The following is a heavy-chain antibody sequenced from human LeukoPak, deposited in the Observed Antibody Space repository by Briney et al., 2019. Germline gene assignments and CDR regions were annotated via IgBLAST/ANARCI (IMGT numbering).Heavy chain of an antibody. Sequence: SETLSLTCTVSGYSITTNYYWAWIRQSPGTGLEWIGSVYHNGETYYNPSLKSRVNISVDTSKNEFSLRLTSVTAADTAVYYCVTPRSWELSDMAVWGKGTTVIVSS. CDR3: VTPRSWELSDMAV. D-gene: IGHD1-26*01. V-gene: IGHV4-38-2*02. J-gene: IGHJ6*03. CDR2: VYHNGET. CDR1: GYSITTNYY.